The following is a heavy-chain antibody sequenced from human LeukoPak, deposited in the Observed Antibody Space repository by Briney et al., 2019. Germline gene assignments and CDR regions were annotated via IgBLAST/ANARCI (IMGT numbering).Heavy chain of an antibody. CDR2: ISSGSTYI. J-gene: IGHJ4*02. Sequence: PGGSLRLSCAASEFTFSTYSMNWVRQAPGKGLEWVSSISSGSTYIYYADSVKGRFTISRDNAKNSLYLQMNSLRAEDTAVYYCARDAVLWGYYDSSGPPDYWGQGTLVTVSS. CDR1: EFTFSTYS. CDR3: ARDAVLWGYYDSSGPPDY. V-gene: IGHV3-21*01. D-gene: IGHD3-22*01.